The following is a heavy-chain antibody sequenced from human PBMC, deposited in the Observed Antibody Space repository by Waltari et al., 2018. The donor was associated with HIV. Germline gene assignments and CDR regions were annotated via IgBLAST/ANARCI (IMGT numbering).Heavy chain of an antibody. V-gene: IGHV7-4-1*02. J-gene: IGHJ1*01. CDR2: INAKKWNP. CDR1: GYTFSTYG. Sequence: QVQLVQSGSELKKPGASVKVSCKASGYTFSTYGVNWVRQAPGQGLEWMGWINAKKWNPTYGQGFRGRFVFSLDTSVSTTYLQINSLKAEDTAVYYCARTGIAGAGVYFQYWGKGTLVTGAS. D-gene: IGHD6-13*01. CDR3: ARTGIAGAGVYFQY.